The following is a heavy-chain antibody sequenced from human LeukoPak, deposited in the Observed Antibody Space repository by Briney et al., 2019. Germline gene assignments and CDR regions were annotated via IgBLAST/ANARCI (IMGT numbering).Heavy chain of an antibody. CDR3: ARGLGYCSGGSCYPFDY. V-gene: IGHV4-61*08. Sequence: SQTLSLTCAVSGGSIRSGGYSWSWIRQPPGKGLEWIGYIYYSGSTNYSPSLQSRVTISVDTSKNQFSLNLSSVTAADTAVYYCARGLGYCSGGSCYPFDYWGQGTLVTVSS. CDR1: GGSIRSGGYS. CDR2: IYYSGST. D-gene: IGHD2-15*01. J-gene: IGHJ4*02.